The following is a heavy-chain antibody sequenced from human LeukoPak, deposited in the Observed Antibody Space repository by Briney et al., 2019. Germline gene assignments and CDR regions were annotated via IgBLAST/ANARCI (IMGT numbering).Heavy chain of an antibody. J-gene: IGHJ4*02. CDR1: GGSMSSYY. Sequence: SETLSLTCTVSGGSMSSYYWSWIRQPPGKGLEWIGYIYYSGTTNYNPSLKSRVTISIDTSKSQFSLKLRSVTAADTAVYYCARLPEDGYNPFDYWGQGTLVTVSS. V-gene: IGHV4-59*12. CDR3: ARLPEDGYNPFDY. CDR2: IYYSGTT. D-gene: IGHD5-24*01.